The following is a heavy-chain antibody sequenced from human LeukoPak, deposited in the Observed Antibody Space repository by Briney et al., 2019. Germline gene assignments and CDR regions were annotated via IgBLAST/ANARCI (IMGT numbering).Heavy chain of an antibody. J-gene: IGHJ4*02. CDR2: IIPIIGTA. CDR1: GDTFSSYA. CDR3: ARGRMAGTYVFDY. Sequence: ASVKVSCKASGDTFSSYAISWVRQAPGQGLEWMGGIIPIIGTANYAQKFQGRVTITADESTSTAYMELSSLRSEDTAVYYCARGRMAGTYVFDYWGQGTLVTVSS. D-gene: IGHD6-19*01. V-gene: IGHV1-69*13.